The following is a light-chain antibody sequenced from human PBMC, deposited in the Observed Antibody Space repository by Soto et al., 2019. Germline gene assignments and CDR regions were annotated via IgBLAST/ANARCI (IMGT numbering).Light chain of an antibody. CDR3: QQRSNWPRGT. V-gene: IGKV3-11*01. CDR1: QSVSSY. Sequence: EIVLTQSPATLSLSPGERATLSCRASQSVSSYLAWYQHKPGQAPRLLIYDASNRATGIPARFSGSGSGKDFTLTISSLEPEDFAVYYCQQRSNWPRGTFGQGTKV. J-gene: IGKJ2*01. CDR2: DAS.